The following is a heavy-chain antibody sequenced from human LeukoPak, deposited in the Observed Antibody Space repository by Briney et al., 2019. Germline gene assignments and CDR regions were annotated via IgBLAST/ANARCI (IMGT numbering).Heavy chain of an antibody. CDR1: GGSISSGDYY. V-gene: IGHV4-30-4*01. CDR3: ARSPPTYDYGSGSTPWAFDI. CDR2: IYYSGST. J-gene: IGHJ3*02. D-gene: IGHD3-10*01. Sequence: SETLSLTCTVSGGSISSGDYYWSWIRQPPGKGLEWIGYIYYSGSTYYNPSLKSRVTISVDTSKNQFSLKLSSVTAADTAVYYCARSPPTYDYGSGSTPWAFDIWGQGTMVTVSS.